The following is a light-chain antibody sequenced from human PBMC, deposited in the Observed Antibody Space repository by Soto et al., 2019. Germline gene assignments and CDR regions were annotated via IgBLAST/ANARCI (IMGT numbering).Light chain of an antibody. J-gene: IGKJ1*01. CDR2: AAS. CDR3: QQSYRTQWT. CDR1: QSISSY. Sequence: DIQMTQSPSSLSASVGGRVTITCRASQSISSYLNWYQQKPGKAPKLLIYAASSLQSGVPSRFSGSGSGTDFTLTISSLQPEDFATYYCQQSYRTQWTFGQGTKVEIK. V-gene: IGKV1-39*01.